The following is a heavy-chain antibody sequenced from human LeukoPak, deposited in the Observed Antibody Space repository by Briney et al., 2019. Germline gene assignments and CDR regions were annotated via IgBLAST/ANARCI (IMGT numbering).Heavy chain of an antibody. CDR3: ARDLMVRGFYYYYMDV. CDR1: GYTFTGYY. Sequence: GASVKVSCKASGYTFTGYYMHWVRQAPGQGLEWMGWINPNSGGTNYAQKFQGRVTMTRDTSISTAYMELSRLRSDDTAVYYCARDLMVRGFYYYYMDVWGKGTTVTISS. D-gene: IGHD3-10*01. J-gene: IGHJ6*03. CDR2: INPNSGGT. V-gene: IGHV1-2*02.